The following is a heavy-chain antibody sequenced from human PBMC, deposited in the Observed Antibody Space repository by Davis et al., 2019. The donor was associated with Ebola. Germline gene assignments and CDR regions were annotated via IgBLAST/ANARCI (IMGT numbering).Heavy chain of an antibody. CDR1: ADRVPSNRAA. V-gene: IGHV6-1*01. J-gene: IGHJ4*02. CDR2: TYYRSKWFV. CDR3: ARDPPYDQGYDY. Sequence: SQTLLTSAISADRVPSNRAAWNWISPSPSRGLEWLGRTYYRSKWFVDYAVSVKSRITINPDTSKNQFSLQLTSVTPEDTAVYYCARDPPYDQGYDYWGQGTLVTVSS. D-gene: IGHD3-22*01.